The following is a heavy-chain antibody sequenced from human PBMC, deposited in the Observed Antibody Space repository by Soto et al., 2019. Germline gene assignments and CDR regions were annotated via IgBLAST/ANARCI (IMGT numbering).Heavy chain of an antibody. D-gene: IGHD6-6*01. CDR2: IWYDGSNK. J-gene: IGHJ6*02. V-gene: IGHV3-33*01. CDR3: ARAIKKLIAARRYYGMDV. CDR1: GFTFSSYG. Sequence: GGSLRLSCAASGFTFSSYGMHWVRQAPGKGLEWVAVIWYDGSNKYYADSVKGRFTISRDNSKNTLYLQMNSLRAEDTAVYYCARAIKKLIAARRYYGMDVWGQGTTVTVSS.